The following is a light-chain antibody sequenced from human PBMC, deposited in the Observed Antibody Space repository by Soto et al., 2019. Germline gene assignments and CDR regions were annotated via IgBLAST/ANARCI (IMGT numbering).Light chain of an antibody. CDR2: RAS. CDR1: QSVSSNY. V-gene: IGKV3-20*01. J-gene: IGKJ4*01. CDR3: QRYGSSPLT. Sequence: KVMTQTPATLSVCQGGRASLSCRASQSVSSNYLAWYQQKPGPAPKVLIYRASSRATGIPDRFSGSGSGTDFTLTICSLEPEDFAVYYCQRYGSSPLTFGGGTKVDIK.